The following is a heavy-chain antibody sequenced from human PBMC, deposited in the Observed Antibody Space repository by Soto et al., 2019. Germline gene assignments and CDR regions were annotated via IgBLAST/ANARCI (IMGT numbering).Heavy chain of an antibody. Sequence: ITLEESGPTLVKPTETLTLTCTFSGFSLTTGLGVGWVRQPPGKALEWLALVYWDDEKHYTPSLMSRLPIPKHISKGQVVLKMTNMDPVDTATYYCAKLTADFWGPGTLVTVSS. CDR1: GFSLTTGLG. V-gene: IGHV2-5*02. CDR3: AKLTADF. CDR2: VYWDDEK. J-gene: IGHJ4*02.